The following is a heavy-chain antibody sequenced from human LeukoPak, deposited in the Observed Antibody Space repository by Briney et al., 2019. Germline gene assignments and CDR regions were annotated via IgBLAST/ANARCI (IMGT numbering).Heavy chain of an antibody. CDR3: ARVLRYCSGGNCYSGGLGYMDV. CDR2: ISSSSSTI. D-gene: IGHD2-15*01. J-gene: IGHJ6*03. CDR1: GFTFSSYS. Sequence: GGSLRLSCAASGFTFSSYSMNWVRQAPGKGLEWVSYISSSSSTIYYADSVKGRFTISRDNAKNSLYLQMNSLRAEDTAVYYCARVLRYCSGGNCYSGGLGYMDVWGKGTTVTISS. V-gene: IGHV3-48*01.